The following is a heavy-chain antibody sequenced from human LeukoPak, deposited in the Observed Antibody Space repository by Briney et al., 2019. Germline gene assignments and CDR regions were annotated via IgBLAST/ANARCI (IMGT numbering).Heavy chain of an antibody. J-gene: IGHJ4*02. CDR1: GYTFTSYG. CDR3: ARDSSITMVRGVRWIFDY. V-gene: IGHV1-2*02. Sequence: AASVKVSCKASGYTFTSYGISWVRQAPGQGLEWMGWINPNSGGTNYAQKFQGRVTMTRDTSISTAYMELSRLRSDDTAVYYCARDSSITMVRGVRWIFDYWGQGTLVTVSS. CDR2: INPNSGGT. D-gene: IGHD3-10*01.